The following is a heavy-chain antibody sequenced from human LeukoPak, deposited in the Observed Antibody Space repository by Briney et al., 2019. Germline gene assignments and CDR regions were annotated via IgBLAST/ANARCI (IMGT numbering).Heavy chain of an antibody. D-gene: IGHD4-23*01. CDR2: ISAGGRT. V-gene: IGHV4-61*02. CDR1: GASIASGSYH. J-gene: IGHJ5*02. CDR3: TRGGHDYGGSFDT. Sequence: SETLSLTCAISGASIASGSYHWDWIRQPAGSRPEYIGRISAGGRTNYNPSLKSRLTISMDTSKNHVSLRLSSVTAADTALYYCTRGGHDYGGSFDTWGQGTLVTVSS.